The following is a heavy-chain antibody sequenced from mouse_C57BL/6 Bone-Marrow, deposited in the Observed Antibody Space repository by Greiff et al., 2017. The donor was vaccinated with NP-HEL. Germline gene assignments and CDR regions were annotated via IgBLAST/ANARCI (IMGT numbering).Heavy chain of an antibody. CDR2: IRSKSSNYAT. Sequence: EVMLVESGGGLVQPKGSLKLSCAASGFTFNTYAMHWVRQAPGKGLEWVALIRSKSSNYATYYADSVKDRFTISRDDSQSMLYLQMNNLKTEDTAMYYCVRDEEDSWFAYWGQGTLVTVSA. J-gene: IGHJ3*01. V-gene: IGHV10-3*01. CDR1: GFTFNTYA. CDR3: VRDEEDSWFAY.